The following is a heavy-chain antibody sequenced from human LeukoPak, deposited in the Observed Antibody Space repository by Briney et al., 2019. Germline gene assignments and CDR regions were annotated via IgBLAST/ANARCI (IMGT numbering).Heavy chain of an antibody. CDR3: ARVLAAAGNNWFDP. J-gene: IGHJ5*02. D-gene: IGHD6-13*01. CDR1: GGSTSSGGYS. Sequence: SETLSLTCAVSGGSTSSGGYSWSWIRQPPGKAMEFIAYIYYTGNTYFNPSLKSRVTISVDTSKNQFSLKPSSVTAADTAVYYCARVLAAAGNNWFDPWGQGTLVTVSS. V-gene: IGHV4-30-4*07. CDR2: IYYTGNT.